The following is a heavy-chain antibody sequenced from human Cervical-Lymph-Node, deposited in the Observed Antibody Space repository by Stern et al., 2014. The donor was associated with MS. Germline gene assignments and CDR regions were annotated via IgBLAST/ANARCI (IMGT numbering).Heavy chain of an antibody. CDR2: INPNSGGT. CDR3: ARGSGTAYDLRGDY. J-gene: IGHJ4*01. CDR1: GYIFTDYY. D-gene: IGHD3-3*01. V-gene: IGHV1-2*02. Sequence: QVQLVEYGAEARAPGASMKVSCKASGYIFTDYYLHWVRQAPGQGLEWLGWINPNSGGTNYAQNFQGRVTMTRDTSISTAYMELRWLGSADTAVYYCARGSGTAYDLRGDYWGQGTLVTVSS.